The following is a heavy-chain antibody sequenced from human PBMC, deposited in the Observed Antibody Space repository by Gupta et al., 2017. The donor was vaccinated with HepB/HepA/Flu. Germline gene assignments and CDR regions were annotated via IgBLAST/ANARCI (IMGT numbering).Heavy chain of an antibody. Sequence: QVQLQESGPGLVKPSQTLSLTCTVSGGSISSGGYYWSWIRQHPGKGLEWSGYIYYSGSTYYNPSLKSRVTISVDTSKNQFSLKLSSVTAADTAVYYCARVVPAACYNWFDPWGQGTLVTVSS. D-gene: IGHD2-2*01. CDR2: IYYSGST. CDR1: GGSISSGGYY. J-gene: IGHJ5*02. V-gene: IGHV4-31*03. CDR3: ARVVPAACYNWFDP.